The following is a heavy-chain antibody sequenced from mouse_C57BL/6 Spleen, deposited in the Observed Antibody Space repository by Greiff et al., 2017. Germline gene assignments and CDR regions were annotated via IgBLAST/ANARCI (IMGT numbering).Heavy chain of an antibody. Sequence: QVQLKESGAELVRPGTSVKLSCKASGYTFTSYWMHWVKQRPGQGLEWIGVIDPSDSYTNYTQKFKGKVTLTVDTSSSTAYMQLSSLTSEDSAVYYCARRIYDGYYAAMDYWGQGTSVTVSS. CDR3: ARRIYDGYYAAMDY. J-gene: IGHJ4*01. CDR1: GYTFTSYW. V-gene: IGHV1-59*01. D-gene: IGHD2-3*01. CDR2: IDPSDSYT.